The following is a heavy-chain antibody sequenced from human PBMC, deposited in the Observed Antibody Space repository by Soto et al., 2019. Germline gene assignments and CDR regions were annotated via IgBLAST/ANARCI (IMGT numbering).Heavy chain of an antibody. D-gene: IGHD2-2*01. Sequence: PSETLSLTCTVSGGSISSYYWSWIRQPPGKGLEWIGYIYYSGSTNYNPSLKSRVTISVDTSKNQFSLKLSSVTAADTAVYYCARDSRTSHCSGMDVWGQGTTVTVSS. CDR1: GGSISSYY. V-gene: IGHV4-59*01. CDR3: ARDSRTSHCSGMDV. J-gene: IGHJ6*02. CDR2: IYYSGST.